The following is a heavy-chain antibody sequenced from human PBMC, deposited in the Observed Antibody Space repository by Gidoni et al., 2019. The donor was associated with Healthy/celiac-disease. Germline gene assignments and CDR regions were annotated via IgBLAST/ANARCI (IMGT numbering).Heavy chain of an antibody. D-gene: IGHD6-19*01. CDR3: ARGYSSGRKAPIDY. V-gene: IGHV3-21*01. Sequence: EVQLVESGGGLVKPGGSLRLSCAASGFTFSSYSMNWVRQAPGKGLEWVSSISSSSSYIYYADSVKGRFTISRDNAKNSLYLQMNSLRAEDTAVYYCARGYSSGRKAPIDYWGQGTLVTVSS. J-gene: IGHJ4*02. CDR2: ISSSSSYI. CDR1: GFTFSSYS.